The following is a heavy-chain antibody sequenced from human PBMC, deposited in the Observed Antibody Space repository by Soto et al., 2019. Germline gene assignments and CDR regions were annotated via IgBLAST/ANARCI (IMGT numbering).Heavy chain of an antibody. D-gene: IGHD4-17*01. CDR3: AKVISTTVVTVSYYYYGMEV. CDR2: ISGSGGST. CDR1: GFTFSSYA. V-gene: IGHV3-23*01. Sequence: GGSLRLSCAASGFTFSSYAMSWVRQAPGKGLEWVSAISGSGGSTYYADSVKGRFTISRDNSKNTLYLQMNSLRAEDTAVYYCAKVISTTVVTVSYYYYGMEVWGQGTSVTVSS. J-gene: IGHJ6*02.